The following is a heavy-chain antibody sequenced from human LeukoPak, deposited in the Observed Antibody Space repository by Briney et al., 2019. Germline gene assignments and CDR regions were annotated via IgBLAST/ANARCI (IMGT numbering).Heavy chain of an antibody. Sequence: GGSLRLSCAASGFTFSSYSMNWVRQAPGKGLEWVSSISSSSSYIYYADSVKGRFTISRDNSKNTPYLQMNSLRAEDTAVYYCAKGGVQRRPYYFDYWGQGTLVTVSS. CDR2: ISSSSSYI. D-gene: IGHD6-13*01. CDR3: AKGGVQRRPYYFDY. V-gene: IGHV3-21*04. CDR1: GFTFSSYS. J-gene: IGHJ4*02.